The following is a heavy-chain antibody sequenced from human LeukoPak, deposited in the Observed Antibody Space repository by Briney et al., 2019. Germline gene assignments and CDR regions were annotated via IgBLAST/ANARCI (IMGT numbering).Heavy chain of an antibody. D-gene: IGHD1-14*01. CDR3: AKARDEGILGTTFDY. CDR1: GFTFTNYA. V-gene: IGHV3-23*01. J-gene: IGHJ4*02. Sequence: GGSLRLSCAASGFTFTNYAMSWVRQAPGKGLEWVSVISVSGGSTYYADSVKGRFTISRDNSKSTLYLQMNSLRADDTAVYYCAKARDEGILGTTFDYWGQGTLVTVSS. CDR2: ISVSGGST.